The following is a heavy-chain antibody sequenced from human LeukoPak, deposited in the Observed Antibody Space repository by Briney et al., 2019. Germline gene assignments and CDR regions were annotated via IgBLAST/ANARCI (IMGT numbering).Heavy chain of an antibody. CDR2: INRDGSEK. CDR3: ARVGSGWFFDY. D-gene: IGHD6-19*01. V-gene: IGHV3-7*05. J-gene: IGHJ4*02. Sequence: PGGSLRLSCAASGFTFSSYWMNWVRQAPGKGLEWVANINRDGSEKYYVDSVRGRFTISRDNAKNSLYLQMNSLRVEDTGVYYCARVGSGWFFDYWGQGALVTVSS. CDR1: GFTFSSYW.